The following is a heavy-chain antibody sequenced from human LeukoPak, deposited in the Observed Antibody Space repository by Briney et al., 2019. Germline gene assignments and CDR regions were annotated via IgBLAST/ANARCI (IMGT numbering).Heavy chain of an antibody. D-gene: IGHD6-13*01. CDR1: GFTFSSYE. J-gene: IGHJ4*02. V-gene: IGHV3-48*03. Sequence: GGSLRLSCAASGFTFSSYEMNWVRQAPGKGLEWLAYISSSVLTIYYADSVKGRFTVSRDNAKNSLYLQMNGLRAEDTAVYYCARDSLSAAAGTFDYWGQGTLVTVSS. CDR3: ARDSLSAAAGTFDY. CDR2: ISSSVLTI.